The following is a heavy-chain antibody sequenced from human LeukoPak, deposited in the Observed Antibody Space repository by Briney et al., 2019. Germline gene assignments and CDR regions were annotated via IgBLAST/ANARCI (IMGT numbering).Heavy chain of an antibody. Sequence: GGSLRLSCAASGFTFSSYEMNWVRQAPGKGLEWVSYISSSGSTIYYADSVKGRFTISRDNAKNSLYLQMNSLRAEDTAVYYCARVVSFRSPEQQLVPSDRYYYYYYMDVWGKGTTVTISS. J-gene: IGHJ6*03. V-gene: IGHV3-48*03. CDR1: GFTFSSYE. D-gene: IGHD6-13*01. CDR2: ISSSGSTI. CDR3: ARVVSFRSPEQQLVPSDRYYYYYYMDV.